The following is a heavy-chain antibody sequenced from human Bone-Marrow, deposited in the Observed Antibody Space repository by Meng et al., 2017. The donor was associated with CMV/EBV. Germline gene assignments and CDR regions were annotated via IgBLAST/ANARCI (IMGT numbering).Heavy chain of an antibody. CDR2: ISAYNGNT. Sequence: ASVKVSCKASGYTFTSYGISWVRQAPGQGLEWMGWISAYNGNTNYAQKLQGRVTMTTDTSTSTAHMELRSLRSDDTAVYYCARSVLGRCSSTSCHPTSYYYYGMDVWGQGTTVTVSS. V-gene: IGHV1-18*01. J-gene: IGHJ6*02. CDR1: GYTFTSYG. D-gene: IGHD2-2*01. CDR3: ARSVLGRCSSTSCHPTSYYYYGMDV.